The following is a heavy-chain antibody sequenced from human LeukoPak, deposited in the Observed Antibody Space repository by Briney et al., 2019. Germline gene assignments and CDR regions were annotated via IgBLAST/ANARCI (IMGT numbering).Heavy chain of an antibody. V-gene: IGHV3-23*01. CDR2: ITGSGGST. J-gene: IGHJ4*02. CDR3: ATLMRGPTGYSGYGGEDY. CDR1: GFTFSNYA. Sequence: GGSLRLSCAASGFTFSNYAMTWVRQAQGKGLQWVSAITGSGGSTSYADSVKGRFAISRDNSKNTLYLQMNSLRAEDTAVYYCATLMRGPTGYSGYGGEDYWGQGTLVTVSS. D-gene: IGHD5-12*01.